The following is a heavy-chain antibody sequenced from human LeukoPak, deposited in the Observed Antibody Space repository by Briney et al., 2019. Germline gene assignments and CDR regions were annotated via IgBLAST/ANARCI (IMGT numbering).Heavy chain of an antibody. J-gene: IGHJ4*02. CDR2: IIPIFGTA. CDR3: ARDPPDSSGYYYGKDY. CDR1: GGTFSSYA. Sequence: SVKVSCKASGGTFSSYAISWVRQAPGQGLEWMGGIIPIFGTANYAQKFQGRVTITADESTSTAYMELRSLRSDDTAVYYCARDPPDSSGYYYGKDYWGQGTLVTVSS. D-gene: IGHD3-22*01. V-gene: IGHV1-69*01.